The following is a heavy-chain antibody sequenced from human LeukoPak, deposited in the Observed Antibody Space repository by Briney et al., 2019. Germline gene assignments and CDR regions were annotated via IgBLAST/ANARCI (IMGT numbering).Heavy chain of an antibody. D-gene: IGHD3-22*01. CDR2: IKQDGGEK. CDR3: AKIDPPNYYDSIQMVY. CDR1: GFTFSSYW. V-gene: IGHV3-7*01. Sequence: AGGSLRLPCAASGFTFSSYWMSWVRQAPGKGLEWVANIKQDGGEKYYVESVKGRFTISRDNVKNSLYLQMNSLRVEDTAVYYCAKIDPPNYYDSIQMVYWGQGTLVTVSS. J-gene: IGHJ4*02.